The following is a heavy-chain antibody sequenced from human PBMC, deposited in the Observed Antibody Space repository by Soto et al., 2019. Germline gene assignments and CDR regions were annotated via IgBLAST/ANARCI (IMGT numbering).Heavy chain of an antibody. V-gene: IGHV3-7*01. CDR2: IKQDGSEK. CDR3: ARAVYSGSYLIYYYYGMDV. Sequence: GGSLRLSCAASGFTFSSYWMSWVRQAPGKGLEWVANIKQDGSEKYYGDSVKGRFTISRDNAKNSLYLQMNSLRAEDTAVYYCARAVYSGSYLIYYYYGMDVWGQGTTVTVSS. J-gene: IGHJ6*02. D-gene: IGHD1-26*01. CDR1: GFTFSSYW.